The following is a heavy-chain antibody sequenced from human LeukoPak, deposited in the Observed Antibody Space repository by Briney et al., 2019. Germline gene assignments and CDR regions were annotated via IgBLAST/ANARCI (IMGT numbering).Heavy chain of an antibody. V-gene: IGHV4-30-4*01. D-gene: IGHD1-26*01. Sequence: SQTLSLTCTVSGGSISSGDYYWSWIRQPPGKGLEWIGYIYYSGSTYYNPSLKSRVTISVDTSKNQFSLKLSSVTAADTAVYYCARASSGSYSGDYMDVWGKGTTVTVSS. CDR1: GGSISSGDYY. CDR2: IYYSGST. CDR3: ARASSGSYSGDYMDV. J-gene: IGHJ6*03.